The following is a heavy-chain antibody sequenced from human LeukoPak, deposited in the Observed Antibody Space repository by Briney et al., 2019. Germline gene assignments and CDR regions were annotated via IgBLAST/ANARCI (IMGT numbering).Heavy chain of an antibody. Sequence: ASVEVSCKASGYTFTSYGISWVRQAPGQGLEWMGWISAYNGNTNYAQKLQGRVTMTTDTSTSTAYMELRSLRSDDTAVYYCARDLDNIAAAFVDYWGQGTLVTVSS. CDR3: ARDLDNIAAAFVDY. CDR1: GYTFTSYG. CDR2: ISAYNGNT. J-gene: IGHJ4*02. D-gene: IGHD6-13*01. V-gene: IGHV1-18*01.